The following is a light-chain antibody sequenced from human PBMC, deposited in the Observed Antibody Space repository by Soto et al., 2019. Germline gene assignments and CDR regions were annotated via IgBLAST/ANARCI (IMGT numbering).Light chain of an antibody. CDR1: SSDVGGYNY. J-gene: IGLJ1*01. CDR3: SSYTSSTTYV. CDR2: DVS. Sequence: ALTQPASVSASPGQSIAISCTGSSSDVGGYNYVSWYQQHPGKAPKLMIYDVSNRPSGVSNRFSGSKSGNTASLTISGLQAEDEADYYCSSYTSSTTYVFGAGTKLTVL. V-gene: IGLV2-14*01.